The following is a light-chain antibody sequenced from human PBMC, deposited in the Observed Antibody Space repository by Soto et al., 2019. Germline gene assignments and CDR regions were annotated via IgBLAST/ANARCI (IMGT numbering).Light chain of an antibody. V-gene: IGLV2-8*01. CDR2: EVV. J-gene: IGLJ1*01. Sequence: QSVLTQPPSASGSPGQSVTISCTGTKNDIGVYDFVSWYQHHPGKAPRLIIYEVVQRPSGVPDRFSGSKSGNTASLTVSGLQAADEADYFCKSYAGSNTYVFGSGTNFTVL. CDR1: KNDIGVYDF. CDR3: KSYAGSNTYV.